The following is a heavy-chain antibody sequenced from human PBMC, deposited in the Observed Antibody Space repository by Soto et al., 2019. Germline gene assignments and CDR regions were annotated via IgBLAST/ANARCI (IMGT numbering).Heavy chain of an antibody. Sequence: GGSLRLSCAASGFSVNNNYMTWVRQTPGRRPEWVAVIYTRGSTHYADFATGRFTFSRDNSKNTLYLQMNSLRPEDTAVYYCARLWGYYFESWGPGTLVTVSS. CDR3: ARLWGYYFES. D-gene: IGHD2-21*01. V-gene: IGHV3-53*01. J-gene: IGHJ4*02. CDR2: IYTRGST. CDR1: GFSVNNNY.